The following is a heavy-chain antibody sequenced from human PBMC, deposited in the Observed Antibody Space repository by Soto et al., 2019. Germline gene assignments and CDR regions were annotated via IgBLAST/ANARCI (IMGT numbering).Heavy chain of an antibody. D-gene: IGHD3-3*01. CDR1: GYTFTNYW. J-gene: IGHJ4*02. Sequence: PGESLKISCRGSGYTFTNYWIGWVRQMPGKGLEWMGVIYPGDSDTRYNPSFQGQVTISADKSISTAYLEWSSLKASDTAIYYCARNWNFFDYWGQGALVTVSS. V-gene: IGHV5-51*01. CDR3: ARNWNFFDY. CDR2: IYPGDSDT.